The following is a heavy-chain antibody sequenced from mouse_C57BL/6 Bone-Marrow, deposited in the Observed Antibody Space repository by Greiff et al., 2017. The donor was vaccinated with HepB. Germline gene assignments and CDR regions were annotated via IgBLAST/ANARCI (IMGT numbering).Heavy chain of an antibody. CDR3: AREEGFITGFAY. CDR2: ISDGGSYT. D-gene: IGHD1-1*01. Sequence: DVQLVESGGGLVKPGGSLKLSCAASGFTFSSYAMSWVRQTPEKRLEWVATISDGGSYTYYPDNVKGRFTISRDNAKNNLYLQMSHLKSEDTAMYYCAREEGFITGFAYWGQGTLVTVSA. V-gene: IGHV5-4*01. CDR1: GFTFSSYA. J-gene: IGHJ3*01.